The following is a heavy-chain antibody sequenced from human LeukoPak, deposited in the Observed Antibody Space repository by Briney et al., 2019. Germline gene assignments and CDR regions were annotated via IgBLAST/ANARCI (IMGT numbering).Heavy chain of an antibody. Sequence: SETLALTCTVSGGSISSYYWSWIRQPAGKGLECIGRIYTSGSTNYNPSLKSRVTMSVDTSKNQFSLKLSSVTAADTAVYYCARDFSYYDFWSGYYNAGSNWLDPWGQGTLVTVSS. V-gene: IGHV4-4*07. CDR3: ARDFSYYDFWSGYYNAGSNWLDP. CDR1: GGSISSYY. D-gene: IGHD3-3*01. J-gene: IGHJ5*02. CDR2: IYTSGST.